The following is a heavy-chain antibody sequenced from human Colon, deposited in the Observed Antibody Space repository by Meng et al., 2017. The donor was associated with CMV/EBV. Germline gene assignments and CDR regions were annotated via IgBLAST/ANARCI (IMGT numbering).Heavy chain of an antibody. CDR3: ARENVAVAGTSFDY. CDR1: GFKFNFHT. D-gene: IGHD6-19*01. J-gene: IGHJ4*02. V-gene: IGHV3-30-3*01. Sequence: GGSLRLSRLVSGFKFNFHTIHWVRQAPGKGLEWVALISYDGTTKYYADSVKGRFSISRDNSENTAYLQMDSLTRDDSGFYYCARENVAVAGTSFDYWGPGARVTVSS. CDR2: ISYDGTTK.